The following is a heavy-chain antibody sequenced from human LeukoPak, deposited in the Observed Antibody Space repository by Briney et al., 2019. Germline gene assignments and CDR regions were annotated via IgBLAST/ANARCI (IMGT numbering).Heavy chain of an antibody. CDR3: AKHAGSGWYSDLDY. V-gene: IGHV3-23*01. CDR2: ISGSGGGT. Sequence: GGSLRLSCAVSGLTFSNAWMSWVRQAPGKGLEWVSGISGSGGGTFYADSVKGRFTVSRDNSKNTLYLQMNSLRAEDTALYYCAKHAGSGWYSDLDYWGQGTLVTVSS. D-gene: IGHD6-19*01. CDR1: GLTFSNAW. J-gene: IGHJ4*02.